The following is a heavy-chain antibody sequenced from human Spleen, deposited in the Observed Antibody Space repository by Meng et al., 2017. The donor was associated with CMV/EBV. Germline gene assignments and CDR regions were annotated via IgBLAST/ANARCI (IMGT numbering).Heavy chain of an antibody. CDR1: GGSFSGYY. CDR3: ARQVVRGVRGRPFDY. Sequence: QGLLRQGGAGRLKPSGTLSLTGAVYGGSFSGYYWSWIRQPPGKGLEWIGEINHSGSTNYNPSFQGQVTISADKSISTAYLQWSSLKASDTAMYYCARQVVRGVRGRPFDYWGQGTLVTVSS. J-gene: IGHJ4*02. CDR2: INHSGST. V-gene: IGHV4-34*01. D-gene: IGHD3-10*01.